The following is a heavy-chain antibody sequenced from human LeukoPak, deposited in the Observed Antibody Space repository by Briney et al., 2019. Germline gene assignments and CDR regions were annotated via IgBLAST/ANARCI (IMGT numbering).Heavy chain of an antibody. J-gene: IGHJ5*02. CDR2: IIPILGIA. D-gene: IGHD2-15*01. CDR1: GGTFSSYA. V-gene: IGHV1-69*04. CDR3: ARGGVVVVGFDNWFDP. Sequence: GASVKVSCKASGGTFSSYAISWVRQAPGQGLEWMGRIIPILGIANYAQKFQGRVTITADKSTSTAYMELSSLRSEDTAVYYCARGGVVVVGFDNWFDPRGQGTLVTVSS.